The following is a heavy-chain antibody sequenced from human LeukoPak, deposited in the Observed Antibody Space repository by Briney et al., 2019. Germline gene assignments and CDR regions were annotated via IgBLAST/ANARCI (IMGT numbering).Heavy chain of an antibody. V-gene: IGHV3-23*01. CDR3: ANSLSSSWSVDY. CDR1: RFTFSSYA. CDR2: ISGSGGST. D-gene: IGHD6-13*01. Sequence: GGSLRLSCAASRFTFSSYAMSWVRQAPGKGLEWVSAISGSGGSTYYADSVKGRFTISRDNSKNTLYLQMNSLRAEDTAVYYCANSLSSSWSVDYWGQGTLVTVSS. J-gene: IGHJ4*02.